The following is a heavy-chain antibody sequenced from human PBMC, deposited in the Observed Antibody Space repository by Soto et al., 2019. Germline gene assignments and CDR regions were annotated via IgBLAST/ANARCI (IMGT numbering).Heavy chain of an antibody. J-gene: IGHJ6*02. V-gene: IGHV3-48*03. CDR2: ISSSGSTI. CDR3: ARDGLYHDRTEGMDV. D-gene: IGHD3-22*01. Sequence: GGSLRLCCAASGFTFSSYEMNWVRQAPGKGLEWVSYISSSGSTIYYADSVKGRFTISRDNAKNSLYLQMNSLRAEDTAVYYCARDGLYHDRTEGMDVWGQGPSVTVS. CDR1: GFTFSSYE.